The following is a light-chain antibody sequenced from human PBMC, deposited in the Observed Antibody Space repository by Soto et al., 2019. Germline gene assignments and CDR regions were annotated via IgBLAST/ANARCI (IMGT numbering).Light chain of an antibody. J-gene: IGKJ3*01. CDR2: GAS. V-gene: IGKV3-20*01. Sequence: EIVLTQSPGTLSLSPGERATLSCRASQSVSSSYLAWYQHKPGQAPRLLIYGASSRATGVPDRFSGSGSGTDVTLTTTRREPEDVAVYYCQQYGSSLFTFGPGTKVDIK. CDR1: QSVSSSY. CDR3: QQYGSSLFT.